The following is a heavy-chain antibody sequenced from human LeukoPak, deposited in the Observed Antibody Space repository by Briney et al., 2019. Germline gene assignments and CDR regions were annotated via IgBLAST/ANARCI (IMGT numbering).Heavy chain of an antibody. J-gene: IGHJ4*02. CDR3: ASLIAAAWIDY. D-gene: IGHD6-13*01. CDR2: IYYSGST. V-gene: IGHV4-59*06. Sequence: SETLSLTCTVSGGSISSYYWSWIRQPPGKGLEWIGYIYYSGSTYYNPSLKSRVTISVDTSKNQFSLKLSSVTAADTAVYYCASLIAAAWIDYWGQGTLVTVSS. CDR1: GGSISSYY.